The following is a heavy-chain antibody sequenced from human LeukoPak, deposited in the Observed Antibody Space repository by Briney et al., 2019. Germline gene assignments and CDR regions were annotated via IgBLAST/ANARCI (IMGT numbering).Heavy chain of an antibody. V-gene: IGHV4-30-4*08. J-gene: IGHJ4*02. CDR2: IYYSGST. Sequence: SETLSLTCTVSGGSIRSDDYYWNWIRQPPGKGLEWIGYIYYSGSTYYNPSLKSRITMSVDTSKNQFSLKLSSVTAADTAVYYCVRTRRLVIDYWGQGTLSPSPQ. CDR3: VRTRRLVIDY. CDR1: GGSIRSDDYY. D-gene: IGHD1-26*01.